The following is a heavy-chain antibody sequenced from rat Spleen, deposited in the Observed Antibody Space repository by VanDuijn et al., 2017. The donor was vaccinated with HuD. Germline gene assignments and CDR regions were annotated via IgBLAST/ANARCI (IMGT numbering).Heavy chain of an antibody. CDR1: GFTFRNYV. CDR3: VKDRGEYNNLFDY. J-gene: IGHJ2*01. V-gene: IGHV5S13*01. CDR2: ISTGGGDT. Sequence: EVQLVESGGGLVQPGRSLKLSCAASGFTFRNYVMAWVRQAPTKGLEWVATISTGGGDTYYRDSVRGRFTISRNNAKNTLFLQMDNLRSEDTATYYCVKDRGEYNNLFDYWGQGVMVTVSS. D-gene: IGHD1-10*01.